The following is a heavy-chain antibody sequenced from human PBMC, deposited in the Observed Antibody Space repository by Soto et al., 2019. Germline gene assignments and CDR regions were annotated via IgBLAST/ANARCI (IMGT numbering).Heavy chain of an antibody. Sequence: GSLRLSCPDSGFTFSSHTMNWVRQAPGKGLEWVSSISATGSDIYYGDSVMGRFTISRDNAKNSLYLQLNNLRVEDTAVYYCARGYDVVRVPVAIRVGYFDHWGQGTVVTVYS. CDR2: ISATGSDI. CDR1: GFTFSSHT. V-gene: IGHV3-21*01. J-gene: IGHJ4*02. CDR3: ARGYDVVRVPVAIRVGYFDH. D-gene: IGHD3-16*01.